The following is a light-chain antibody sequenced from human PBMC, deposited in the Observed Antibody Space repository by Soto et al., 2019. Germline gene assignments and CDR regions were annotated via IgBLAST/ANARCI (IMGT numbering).Light chain of an antibody. CDR2: VNN. V-gene: IGLV1-40*01. CDR3: QSYDSSLSGSYV. Sequence: QSVLTQPPSVSGAPGQRVTISCTGSSSNIGAGYDVHWYQRLPGTAPKVLIYVNNNRPSGVPDRFSGSKSGTSASLAITGLQAEDEADYYCQSYDSSLSGSYVFGTGTKVNVL. J-gene: IGLJ1*01. CDR1: SSNIGAGYD.